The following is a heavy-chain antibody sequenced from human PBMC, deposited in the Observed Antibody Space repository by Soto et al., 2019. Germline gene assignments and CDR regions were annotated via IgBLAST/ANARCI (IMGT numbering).Heavy chain of an antibody. J-gene: IGHJ6*02. CDR3: ARGGSGWYKDGMDV. D-gene: IGHD6-19*01. CDR1: GFTFSSYA. V-gene: IGHV3-30-3*01. Sequence: QVQLVESGGGVVQPGRSLRLSCAASGFTFSSYAMHWVRQAPGKGLEWVAVISYDGSNKYYADSVKGRFTISRDNSKNTLYLQMNSLRAEDTAVYYCARGGSGWYKDGMDVWGQGITVTVSS. CDR2: ISYDGSNK.